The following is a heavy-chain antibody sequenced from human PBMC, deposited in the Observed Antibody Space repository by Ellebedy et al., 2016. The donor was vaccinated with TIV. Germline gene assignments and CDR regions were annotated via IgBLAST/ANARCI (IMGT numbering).Heavy chain of an antibody. CDR2: ISYDGSYQ. Sequence: GGSLRLXXAASGFNFRSYAMHWFRQAPGKGLEWVAIISYDGSYQKYSDSVKGRFTLSRDNSKNTVYVQMNSLGTEDTAVYYCARDGAPARHFEFWGQGILVTVSS. V-gene: IGHV3-30*03. D-gene: IGHD2-2*01. J-gene: IGHJ4*02. CDR3: ARDGAPARHFEF. CDR1: GFNFRSYA.